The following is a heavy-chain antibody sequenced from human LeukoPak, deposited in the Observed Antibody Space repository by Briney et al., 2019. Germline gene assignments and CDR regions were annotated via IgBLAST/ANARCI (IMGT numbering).Heavy chain of an antibody. CDR1: GFTVSSNY. D-gene: IGHD6-6*01. CDR3: ARGPWTRIAARRAGWFDP. Sequence: HSGGSLRLSCAASGFTVSSNYMSWVRQAPGKGLEWVSVIYSGGSTYYADSVKGRFTISRDNSKNTLYLQMNSLRAEDTAVYYCARGPWTRIAARRAGWFDPWGQGTLVTVSS. CDR2: IYSGGST. V-gene: IGHV3-53*01. J-gene: IGHJ5*02.